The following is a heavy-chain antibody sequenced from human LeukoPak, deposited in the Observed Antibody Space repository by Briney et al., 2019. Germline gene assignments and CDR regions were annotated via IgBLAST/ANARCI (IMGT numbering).Heavy chain of an antibody. D-gene: IGHD3-10*01. CDR2: INPSGGST. J-gene: IGHJ3*02. CDR3: ARAPSIWFALHAFDI. Sequence: ASVKVSCKASGYTFTSYYMHWVRQAPGQGLEWMGIINPSGGSTSYAQKFQGRVTMTRDMSTSTVYMELSSLRSEDTAVYYCARAPSIWFALHAFDIWGQGTMVTVSS. CDR1: GYTFTSYY. V-gene: IGHV1-46*01.